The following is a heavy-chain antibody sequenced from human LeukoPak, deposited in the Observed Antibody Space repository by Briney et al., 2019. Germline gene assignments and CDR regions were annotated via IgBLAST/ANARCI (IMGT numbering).Heavy chain of an antibody. J-gene: IGHJ2*01. CDR1: GGSISSYY. D-gene: IGHD3-22*01. V-gene: IGHV4-59*01. CDR2: IYYSGST. CDR3: ARGMYDSSGYYYWYFDL. Sequence: SETLSLTCTASGGSISSYYWSWIRQPPGKGLEWIGYIYYSGSTNYNPSLKSRVTISVDPSKNQFSLKLSSVTAADTAVYYCARGMYDSSGYYYWYFDLWGRGTLVTVSS.